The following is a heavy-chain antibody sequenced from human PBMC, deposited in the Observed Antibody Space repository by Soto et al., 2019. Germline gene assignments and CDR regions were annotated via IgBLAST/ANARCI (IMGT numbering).Heavy chain of an antibody. CDR2: IIPVFGSP. Sequence: QVQLVQSGAEVKKPGSSVKVSCKTSGGTFSKDAINWVRQAPGQGLEWMGLIIPVFGSPIYAQKFQGRITIPPDEATSKAFMDLSSLRSEDTGAYYCTRVLGYMFEPGKTRYYAMHLWGQGTTVSVSS. J-gene: IGHJ6*02. CDR3: TRVLGYMFEPGKTRYYAMHL. D-gene: IGHD5-18*01. CDR1: GGTFSKDA. V-gene: IGHV1-69*01.